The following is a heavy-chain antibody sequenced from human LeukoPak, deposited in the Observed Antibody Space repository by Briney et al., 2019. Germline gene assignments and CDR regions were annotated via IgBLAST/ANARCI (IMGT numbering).Heavy chain of an antibody. D-gene: IGHD2-15*01. V-gene: IGHV3-23*01. CDR1: GFNFSVYP. Sequence: PGGSLRLSCAASGFNFSVYPMSWVRQAPGKGLEWVSALSNGGDNADYADSVKGRFTISRDNSKNTLYLQMNSLTAEDTAIYYCAKDRGYWGQGTLVTVSS. CDR2: LSNGGDNA. J-gene: IGHJ4*02. CDR3: AKDRGY.